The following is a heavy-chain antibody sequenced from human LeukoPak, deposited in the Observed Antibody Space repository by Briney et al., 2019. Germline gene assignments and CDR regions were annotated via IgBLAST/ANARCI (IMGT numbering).Heavy chain of an antibody. Sequence: GGSLRLSCAASGFTFSGSAMHWVRQASGKGPEWVGRIRSKANSYATAYAASVKGRFTISRDDSKNTAYLQMNSLKTEDTAVYYCTSQITMVRGVVSFDYWGQGTLVTVSS. CDR2: IRSKANSYAT. CDR1: GFTFSGSA. CDR3: TSQITMVRGVVSFDY. V-gene: IGHV3-73*01. J-gene: IGHJ4*02. D-gene: IGHD3-10*01.